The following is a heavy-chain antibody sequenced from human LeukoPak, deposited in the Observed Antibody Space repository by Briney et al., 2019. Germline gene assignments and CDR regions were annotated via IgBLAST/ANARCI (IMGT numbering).Heavy chain of an antibody. V-gene: IGHV3-7*01. CDR2: TNQDESEK. J-gene: IGHJ4*02. D-gene: IGHD2-15*01. Sequence: PRGSLRLSCAASGFTFSRYWMSWVRQAPGKGLERGANTNQDESEKYFVDSVKGRFTISRDNAKNSLYLQMNSLRAEDTAVYYCARDPPYCSSGSCYFDYWGQGTLVTVSS. CDR3: ARDPPYCSSGSCYFDY. CDR1: GFTFSRYW.